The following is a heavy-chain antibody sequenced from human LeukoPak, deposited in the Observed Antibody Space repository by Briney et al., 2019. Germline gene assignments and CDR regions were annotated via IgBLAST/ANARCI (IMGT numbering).Heavy chain of an antibody. CDR1: GFTFGIYA. CDR2: IDGGGDST. D-gene: IGHD1-7*01. CDR3: ARGVTGTISFDY. J-gene: IGHJ4*02. V-gene: IGHV3-23*01. Sequence: GSLRLSCAASGFTFGIYAMGWVRQAPGKGLEWVSAIDGGGDSTYYADSVKGRFTISRDNSKNTLYLQMNSLRAEDTAVYYCARGVTGTISFDYWGQGTLVTVSS.